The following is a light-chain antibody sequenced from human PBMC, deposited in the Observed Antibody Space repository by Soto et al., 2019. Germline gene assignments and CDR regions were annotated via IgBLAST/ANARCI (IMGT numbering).Light chain of an antibody. V-gene: IGLV2-8*01. Sequence: QSVLTQPPSASGSPGQSVTISCTGTNSDVGNYKYVSWYQHHPGKAPRLIMYDVTERPSGVPDRFSGSKSGNTASLTVSGLQAEDEADYYCSSYAGNYIFVFGTGTKLTVL. J-gene: IGLJ1*01. CDR2: DVT. CDR3: SSYAGNYIFV. CDR1: NSDVGNYKY.